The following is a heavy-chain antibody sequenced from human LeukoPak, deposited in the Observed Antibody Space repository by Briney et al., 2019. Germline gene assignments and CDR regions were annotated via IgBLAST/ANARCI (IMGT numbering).Heavy chain of an antibody. V-gene: IGHV1-2*02. CDR1: GGTFSSYA. CDR2: INPNSGGT. CDR3: ARVDSSSWYSHGDEYFQH. Sequence: ASVKVSCKASGGTFSSYAISWVRQATGQGLEWMGWINPNSGGTNYAQKFQGRVTMTRDTSISTAYMELSRLRSDDTAVYYCARVDSSSWYSHGDEYFQHWGQGTLVTVSS. D-gene: IGHD6-13*01. J-gene: IGHJ1*01.